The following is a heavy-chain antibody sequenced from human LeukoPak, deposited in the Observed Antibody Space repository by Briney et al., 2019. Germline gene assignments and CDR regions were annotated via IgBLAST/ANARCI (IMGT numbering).Heavy chain of an antibody. CDR2: INHSGST. CDR3: ARQLTTVTTIFRYYYYYMDV. Sequence: SETLSLTCAVYGGSFSGYYWSWIRQPPGKGLEWIGEINHSGSTNYNPSLKSRVTISVDTSKNQFSLKLSSVTAADTAVYYCARQLTTVTTIFRYYYYYMDVWGKGTTVTISS. V-gene: IGHV4-34*01. J-gene: IGHJ6*03. D-gene: IGHD4-17*01. CDR1: GGSFSGYY.